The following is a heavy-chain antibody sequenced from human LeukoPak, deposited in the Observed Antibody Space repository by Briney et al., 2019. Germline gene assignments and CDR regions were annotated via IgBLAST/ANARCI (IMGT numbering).Heavy chain of an antibody. CDR1: GXTVSSNY. D-gene: IGHD5-18*01. CDR2: IYSGGST. CDR3: ARERTAMVTGFDY. V-gene: IGHV3-66*01. J-gene: IGHJ4*02. Sequence: PGGSLRLSCAASGXTVSSNYMSWVRQAPGKGQEWVSVIYSGGSTYYADSVKGRFTISRDNSKNTLYLQMNSLRAEDTAVYYCARERTAMVTGFDYWGQGTLVTVSS.